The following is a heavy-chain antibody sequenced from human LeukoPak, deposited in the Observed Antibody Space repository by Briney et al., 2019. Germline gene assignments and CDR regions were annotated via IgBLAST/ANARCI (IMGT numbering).Heavy chain of an antibody. CDR2: INHSGST. CDR1: GGSFSGYY. Sequence: PSETLSLTCAVYGGSFSGYYGSWIRQPPGKGLEWIGEINHSGSTNYNPSLKSRVTISVDTSKNQFSLKLSSVTAADTAVYYCARHYHPGVGSDYWGQGILVTVSS. CDR3: ARHYHPGVGSDY. V-gene: IGHV4-34*01. J-gene: IGHJ4*02. D-gene: IGHD2-15*01.